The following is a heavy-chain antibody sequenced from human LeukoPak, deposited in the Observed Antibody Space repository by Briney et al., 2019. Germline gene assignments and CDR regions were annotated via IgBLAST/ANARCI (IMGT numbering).Heavy chain of an antibody. D-gene: IGHD6-13*01. CDR1: GFTFSSYA. Sequence: GSVRLSCAASGFTFSSYAMNWVRQAPGKGLEWVSATSGSGGSTYYAESVKGRFTISRDNSKNTLSLQMNSLRAEDTAVYYCASGGSIPSWGQGILVTVSS. J-gene: IGHJ5*02. CDR3: ASGGSIPS. CDR2: TSGSGGST. V-gene: IGHV3-23*01.